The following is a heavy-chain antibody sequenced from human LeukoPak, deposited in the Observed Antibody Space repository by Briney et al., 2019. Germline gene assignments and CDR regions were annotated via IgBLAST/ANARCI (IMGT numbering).Heavy chain of an antibody. CDR1: GGSISSGGYY. Sequence: SQTLSLTCTVSGGSISSGGYYWSWIRQRPGKGLEWIGYIYYSGSTYYNPSLKSRVTISVDTSKNQFSLKLSSVTAADTAVYYCARGGIAAAARLNWFDPWGQGTLVTVSS. CDR2: IYYSGST. CDR3: ARGGIAAAARLNWFDP. D-gene: IGHD6-13*01. J-gene: IGHJ5*02. V-gene: IGHV4-31*03.